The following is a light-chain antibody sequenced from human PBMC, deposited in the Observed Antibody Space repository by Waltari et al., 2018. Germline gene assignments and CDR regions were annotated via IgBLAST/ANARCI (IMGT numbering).Light chain of an antibody. CDR2: EVS. J-gene: IGKJ1*01. Sequence: DILLTQSPLSLSVTPGQPASISCQASQSLLHSYGRTYLYWYLQKPCQPPQLLIHEVSNRFSGAPDRFSGSGSGTDFTLKISRVETEDVGLYYCMQSIQLPRTFGQGTKVEIK. CDR3: MQSIQLPRT. V-gene: IGKV2D-29*01. CDR1: QSLLHSYGRTY.